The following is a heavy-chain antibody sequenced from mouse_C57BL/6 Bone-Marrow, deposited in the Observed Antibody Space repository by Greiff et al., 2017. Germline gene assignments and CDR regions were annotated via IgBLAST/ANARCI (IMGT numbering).Heavy chain of an antibody. D-gene: IGHD2-1*01. CDR3: ARGGNYGVYYVDY. CDR2: FHPYHDDT. Sequence: VQLKESGAELVKPGASVKMSCKASCFTFTTYPIEWMMQNHGKSLEWIGNFHPYHDDTKYNEKFKGKATLTVEKSSSTVYLEISQLTSDDSADYYCARGGNYGVYYVDYRGQGTTLTVSS. J-gene: IGHJ2*01. CDR1: CFTFTTYP. V-gene: IGHV1-47*01.